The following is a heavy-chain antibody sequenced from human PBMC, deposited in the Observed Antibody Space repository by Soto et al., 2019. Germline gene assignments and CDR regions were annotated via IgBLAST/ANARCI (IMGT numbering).Heavy chain of an antibody. J-gene: IGHJ4*02. CDR2: INAYNGNT. CDR3: ARDPVAGTYFDY. CDR1: GYTFTSYG. Sequence: QVPLVQSGAEVKKPGASVKVSCKASGYTFTSYGISWVRQASGQGLEWMGWINAYNGNTNYAQKLQGRVTMTTDTSTSTAYMELRSLRSDDMAVFYCARDPVAGTYFDYWGQGTLVTVSS. D-gene: IGHD6-19*01. V-gene: IGHV1-18*03.